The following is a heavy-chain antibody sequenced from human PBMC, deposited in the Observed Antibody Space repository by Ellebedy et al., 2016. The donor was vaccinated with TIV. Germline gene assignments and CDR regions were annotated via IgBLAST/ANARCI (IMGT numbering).Heavy chain of an antibody. CDR2: IYYSGST. CDR1: GGSISSYY. D-gene: IGHD4-17*01. CDR3: ARNDPHGDYFDY. V-gene: IGHV4-59*08. Sequence: SETLSLTXTVSGGSISSYYWSWIRQPPGKGLEWIGYIYYSGSTNYNPSLKSRVTISVDTSKNQFSLKLSSVTAADTAVYYCARNDPHGDYFDYWGQGTLVTVSS. J-gene: IGHJ4*02.